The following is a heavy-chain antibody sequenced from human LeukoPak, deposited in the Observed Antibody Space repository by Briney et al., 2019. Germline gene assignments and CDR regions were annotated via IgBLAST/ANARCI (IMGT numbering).Heavy chain of an antibody. D-gene: IGHD7-27*01. V-gene: IGHV4-30-4*07. J-gene: IGHJ4*02. CDR1: GGSISSGGYS. CDR3: ARDLTADY. CDR2: IYYSGST. Sequence: PSETLSLTCAVSGGSISSGGYSWSWIRQPPGKGLEWIGYIYYSGSTYYNPSLKSRVTISLDKSKNQFSLKLSSVTAADTAVYYCARDLTADYWGQGTLVTVSS.